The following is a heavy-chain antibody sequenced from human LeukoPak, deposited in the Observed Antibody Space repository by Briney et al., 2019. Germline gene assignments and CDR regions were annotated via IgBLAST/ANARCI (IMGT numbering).Heavy chain of an antibody. Sequence: GESLQISCQGSGYNINNYWIGWVRQMPGKGLEWMGIIYPADSDIRYSPSFQGQVTISADKSISTAYLQWSSLKASDTAMYYCARQEYCSGGSCYTWFDPWGQGTLVTVSS. CDR1: GYNINNYW. CDR3: ARQEYCSGGSCYTWFDP. V-gene: IGHV5-51*01. D-gene: IGHD2-15*01. J-gene: IGHJ5*02. CDR2: IYPADSDI.